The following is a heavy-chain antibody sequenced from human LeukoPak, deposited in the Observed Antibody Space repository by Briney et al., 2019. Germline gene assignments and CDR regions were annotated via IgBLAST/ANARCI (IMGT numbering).Heavy chain of an antibody. CDR3: TTDLVSGYYY. CDR2: IKSKTDGGTT. Sequence: GGSLRLSCAASGLTFRNAWMSWVRQAPGKGLEWVGRIKSKTDGGTTDYAAPVKGRFTISRDDSKDTLYLQMSSLKTEDTAVYYCTTDLVSGYYYWGQGTLVTVSS. D-gene: IGHD3-3*01. V-gene: IGHV3-15*01. J-gene: IGHJ4*02. CDR1: GLTFRNAW.